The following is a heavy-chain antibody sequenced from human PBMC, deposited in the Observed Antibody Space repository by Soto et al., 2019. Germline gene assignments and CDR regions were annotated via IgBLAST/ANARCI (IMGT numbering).Heavy chain of an antibody. CDR3: ARDLEFRDGNISHLDY. Sequence: QVQLVQSGAEVKKPGSSVKVSCKASGGTFSSHVFNWVRQAPGQGLEWMGGIMLIIGTANYAQKVQGRVTITADESTGTAYMELSSLRSEGTAVYYCARDLEFRDGNISHLDYWGQGTLVPVSS. D-gene: IGHD3-10*01. CDR2: IMLIIGTA. V-gene: IGHV1-69*01. J-gene: IGHJ4*02. CDR1: GGTFSSHV.